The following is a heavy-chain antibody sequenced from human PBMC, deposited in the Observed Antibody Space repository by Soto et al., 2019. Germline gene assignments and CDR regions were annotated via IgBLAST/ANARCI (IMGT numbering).Heavy chain of an antibody. Sequence: QVQLQESGPGLVKPSETLSLTCNVSGDSVSSSTYYWGWMRQPLGKGLEWIGRVFYSGNTYYSQSHNSPVTLTINTSNNQFFLKLNSVTAADTAVYYCVSAEGYYDCSGYTLDYWGQGTLVTVSP. J-gene: IGHJ4*02. CDR2: VFYSGNT. CDR3: VSAEGYYDCSGYTLDY. CDR1: GDSVSSSTYY. V-gene: IGHV4-39*01. D-gene: IGHD3-22*01.